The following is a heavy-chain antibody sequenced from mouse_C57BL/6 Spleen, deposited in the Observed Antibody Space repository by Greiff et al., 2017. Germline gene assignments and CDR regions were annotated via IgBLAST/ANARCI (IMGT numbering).Heavy chain of an antibody. CDR3: ARIGDYDGYFFAD. J-gene: IGHJ3*01. Sequence: QVTLKESGPGILQPSQTLSLTCSFSGFSLSTFGMGVGWLRQPSGQGLEWLAPIWWDDDKYYNPALKSRLTISKDTSKNQVFLKIANVDTADTATYYCARIGDYDGYFFADWGQGTLVTVSA. CDR2: IWWDDDK. V-gene: IGHV8-8*01. D-gene: IGHD2-3*01. CDR1: GFSLSTFGMG.